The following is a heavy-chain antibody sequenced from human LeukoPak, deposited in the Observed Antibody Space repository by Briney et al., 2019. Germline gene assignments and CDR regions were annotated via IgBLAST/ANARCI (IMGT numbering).Heavy chain of an antibody. CDR3: ATGFRPYYSGSRSYFY. D-gene: IGHD3-10*01. V-gene: IGHV4-34*01. CDR1: GGSFSGYY. Sequence: SETLSLTCAVHGGSFSGYYWSWIRQPPGKGLEWIGAFNHSGSTNHNPSLKSRVTISVDTSNNQFSLNLSSVPAADTTVYYCATGFRPYYSGSRSYFYWGQGTLVTVSS. CDR2: FNHSGST. J-gene: IGHJ4*02.